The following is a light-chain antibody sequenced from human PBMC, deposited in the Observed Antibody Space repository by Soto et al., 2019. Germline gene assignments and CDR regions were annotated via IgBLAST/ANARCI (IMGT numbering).Light chain of an antibody. CDR1: SSDVGGYNY. Sequence: QSVLTQPASVSGSPGQSVTISCTGTSSDVGGYNYVSWYQQHPGNAPKLMIYDVSKRPSGVLDRFSGSKSGNTASLTISGLQAEDEADYYCCSYAGSYTYVFGTGTKVTVL. CDR2: DVS. J-gene: IGLJ1*01. V-gene: IGLV2-11*01. CDR3: CSYAGSYTYV.